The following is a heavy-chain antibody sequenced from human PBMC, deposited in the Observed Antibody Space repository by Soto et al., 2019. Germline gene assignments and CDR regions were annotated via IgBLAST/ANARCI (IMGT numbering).Heavy chain of an antibody. Sequence: GGSLRLSCAASGFTFDDYTMHWVRQAPGKGLEWVSLISWDGGSTYYAGSVTGRFTIPRDNSKNALYLQMNSLRTEDTALYYYAKAITARGYYYYGMDVWGQGTTVTVSS. D-gene: IGHD1-20*01. J-gene: IGHJ6*02. CDR3: AKAITARGYYYYGMDV. CDR2: ISWDGGST. V-gene: IGHV3-43*01. CDR1: GFTFDDYT.